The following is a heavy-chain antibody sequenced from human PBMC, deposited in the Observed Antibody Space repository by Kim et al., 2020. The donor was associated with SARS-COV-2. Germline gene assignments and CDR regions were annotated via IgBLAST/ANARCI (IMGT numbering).Heavy chain of an antibody. D-gene: IGHD3-10*01. V-gene: IGHV4-59*01. Sequence: SETLSLTCTVSGGSITSYSWSWIRQPPGKGLEWIGYVYFSGSTNYNPSLKSRVTISVDTSKKQFSLRLNSVTAADTAVYYCARAALIRGGWEDYYYGMDVWGQGTTVTVSS. CDR1: GGSITSYS. CDR3: ARAALIRGGWEDYYYGMDV. CDR2: VYFSGST. J-gene: IGHJ6*02.